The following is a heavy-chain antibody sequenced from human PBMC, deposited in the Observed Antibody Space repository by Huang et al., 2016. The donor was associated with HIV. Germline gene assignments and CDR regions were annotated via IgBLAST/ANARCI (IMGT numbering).Heavy chain of an antibody. CDR3: VHRRITVTLGSGLDVFDV. CDR2: VYWNDVR. CDR1: GFSLSDSGVA. V-gene: IGHV2-5*01. J-gene: IGHJ3*01. D-gene: IGHD4-17*01. Sequence: QITLRESGPTLVKPTQTLTLTCTFSGFSLSDSGVAVGWIRQPPGKALEWLGFVYWNDVRRYNPFLKNRLAFAKDTSKNQVILTVANMDPADAATYYCVHRRITVTLGSGLDVFDVWGQGAMVTVSS.